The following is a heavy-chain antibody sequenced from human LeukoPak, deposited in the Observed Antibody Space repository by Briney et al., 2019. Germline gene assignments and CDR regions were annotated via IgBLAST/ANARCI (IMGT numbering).Heavy chain of an antibody. CDR1: GFNFNGSA. Sequence: GGSLRLSCAASGFNFNGSAMHRVRQSSGKGLEWVGRIRSKADNYATAYVGSVEGRFTVSRDDSKKMAYLQMNSLKTEDTAVYYCTNAGVHWGQGTLVTVSS. CDR2: IRSKADNYAT. D-gene: IGHD2-2*01. J-gene: IGHJ4*02. CDR3: TNAGVH. V-gene: IGHV3-73*01.